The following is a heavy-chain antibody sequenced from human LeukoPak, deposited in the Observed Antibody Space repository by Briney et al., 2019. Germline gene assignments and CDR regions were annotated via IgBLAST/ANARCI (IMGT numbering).Heavy chain of an antibody. V-gene: IGHV4-4*07. Sequence: SETLSLTCTISRGSIRSSSWTWIRQPPGKGLEWIGLILTSGTANYNPSLKSRVTMSLDTSKNHFSLNLTSVTAADTAVYYCTRVSYFDFWSGSYSSPPGDEFDIWGQGTMVTVSS. CDR2: ILTSGTA. CDR3: TRVSYFDFWSGSYSSPPGDEFDI. D-gene: IGHD3-3*01. J-gene: IGHJ3*02. CDR1: RGSIRSSS.